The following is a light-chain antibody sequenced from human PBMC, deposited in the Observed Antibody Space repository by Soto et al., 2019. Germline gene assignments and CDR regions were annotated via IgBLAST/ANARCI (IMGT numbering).Light chain of an antibody. CDR3: QQYTSYFRG. CDR1: QSISSW. J-gene: IGKJ1*01. V-gene: IGKV1-5*01. Sequence: DIQMTQSPSTLSASVGDRVTITCRASQSISSWLAWYQQKPGKAPKLLIYDASSLEIGVPSRFNGSGSGTELTLTIGSLQPDDFATYNCQQYTSYFRGFGQGTKVEIK. CDR2: DAS.